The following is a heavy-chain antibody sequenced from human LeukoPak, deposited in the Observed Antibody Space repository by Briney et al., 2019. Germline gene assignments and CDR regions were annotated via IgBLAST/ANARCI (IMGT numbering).Heavy chain of an antibody. CDR3: ARHTGRCSGGSCYGVH. J-gene: IGHJ4*02. CDR2: IYPGDSDT. Sequence: GESLKISCKGSGYSFTSYWIGWVRQMPGKGLEWMGIIYPGDSDTRYSPSFQGQVTISADKSISTAYLQWSSLKASDTAMYYCARHTGRCSGGSCYGVHWGQGTLVTVSS. D-gene: IGHD2-15*01. V-gene: IGHV5-51*01. CDR1: GYSFTSYW.